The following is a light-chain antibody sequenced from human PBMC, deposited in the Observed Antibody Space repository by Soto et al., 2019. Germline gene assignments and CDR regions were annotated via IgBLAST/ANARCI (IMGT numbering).Light chain of an antibody. V-gene: IGLV2-23*02. CDR2: EVS. Sequence: QSALTQPVSVSGSPGQSITISCTGTSSDVGSYNLVSWYQQHPGKAPKLMIYEVSKRPSGVSNRFSGSKSGNTASLTISGLQAEDEADYYCCSYAGSSTHVVFGGGTQLTVL. CDR1: SSDVGSYNL. J-gene: IGLJ2*01. CDR3: CSYAGSSTHVV.